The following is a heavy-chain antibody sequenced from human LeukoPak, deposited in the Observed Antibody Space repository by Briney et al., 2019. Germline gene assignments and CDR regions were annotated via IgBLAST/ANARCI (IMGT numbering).Heavy chain of an antibody. CDR2: ISYDGSNK. CDR3: ARDLSGGWYPEYYFDY. V-gene: IGHV3-30-3*01. D-gene: IGHD6-19*01. CDR1: GFTFSSYA. J-gene: IGHJ4*02. Sequence: GGSLRLSCAASGFTFSSYAMHWVRQAPGKGLEWVAVISYDGSNKYYADSVKGRFTISRDNSKNTLYLQMNSLRAEDTAVYYCARDLSGGWYPEYYFDYWGQGTLVTVSS.